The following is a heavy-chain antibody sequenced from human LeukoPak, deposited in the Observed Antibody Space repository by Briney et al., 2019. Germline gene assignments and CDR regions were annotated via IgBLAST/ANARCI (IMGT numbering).Heavy chain of an antibody. Sequence: GGSLRLSCAASGFTFSSYWMGWVRQAPGEGLEWVANIKQDGSENYYVDSVKGRFTISRDNAKNSLYLQMNSLGGDDTAIYYCATYNSVNAREFQYWGQGTLVTVPS. CDR2: IKQDGSEN. J-gene: IGHJ1*01. V-gene: IGHV3-7*01. CDR1: GFTFSSYW. D-gene: IGHD5/OR15-5a*01. CDR3: ATYNSVNAREFQY.